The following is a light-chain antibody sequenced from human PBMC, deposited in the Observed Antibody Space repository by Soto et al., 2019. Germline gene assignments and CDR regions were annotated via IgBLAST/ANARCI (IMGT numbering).Light chain of an antibody. V-gene: IGKV3-11*01. J-gene: IGKJ4*01. CDR3: QQRSNWPPLLT. CDR2: DAS. CDR1: QSVSSY. Sequence: EIVLTQSPATLSLSPGERATLSCRASQSVSSYLAWYQQKPGQAPRLLIYDASNRATGIPARFSGSGSGTDFTLTSSSLEPEDFAVYYCQQRSNWPPLLTFGGGTKVDIK.